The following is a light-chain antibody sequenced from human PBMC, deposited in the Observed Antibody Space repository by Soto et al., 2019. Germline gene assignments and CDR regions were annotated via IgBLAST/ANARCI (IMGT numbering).Light chain of an antibody. CDR1: QSIGND. CDR2: GAS. CDR3: QQYNHWRT. J-gene: IGKJ1*01. V-gene: IGKV3-15*01. Sequence: EIMMTQSPANVSVFPGERATLSCQATQSIGNDLAWYQHKPGQVPRLLIYGASTRATGVPARFSGSGSGTEFTLTISSLQSEDFAVYYCQQYNHWRTFGQGTKVEIK.